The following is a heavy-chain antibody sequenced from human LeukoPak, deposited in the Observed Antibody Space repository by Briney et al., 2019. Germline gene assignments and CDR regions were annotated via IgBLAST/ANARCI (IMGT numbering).Heavy chain of an antibody. J-gene: IGHJ5*02. CDR3: AKAGADFYNWFDP. V-gene: IGHV3-15*01. CDR1: GFTFSNAW. Sequence: GGSLRLSCAASGFTFSNAWMSWVRQAPGKGLEWVGRIKSKTDGGTTDYTAPVKGRFTISRDNSKNTLYLQMNSLRAEDTAVYYCAKAGADFYNWFDPWGQGTLVTVSS. D-gene: IGHD3-10*01. CDR2: IKSKTDGGTT.